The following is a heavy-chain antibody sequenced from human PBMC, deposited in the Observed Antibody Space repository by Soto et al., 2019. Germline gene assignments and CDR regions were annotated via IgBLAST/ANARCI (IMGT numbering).Heavy chain of an antibody. V-gene: IGHV1-69*13. Sequence: GASVKVSCKASGGTFSSYAISWVRQAPGQGLEWMGGIIPIFGTANYAQKFQGRVTITADESTSTAYMELSSLRSEDTAVYYCARGDLYGGNGIHYGMGVWGQGTTVTVSS. D-gene: IGHD4-17*01. CDR1: GGTFSSYA. CDR3: ARGDLYGGNGIHYGMGV. J-gene: IGHJ6*02. CDR2: IIPIFGTA.